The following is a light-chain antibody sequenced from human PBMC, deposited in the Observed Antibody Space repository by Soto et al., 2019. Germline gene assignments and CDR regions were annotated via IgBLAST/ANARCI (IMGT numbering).Light chain of an antibody. V-gene: IGLV2-14*01. CDR3: SSNTSSSTLV. CDR1: SSDVGGYNY. J-gene: IGLJ1*01. Sequence: QSALTQPASVAGSPGQSITISCTGTSSDVGGYNYVSWYQQHPGKAPKLMIYDVSNRPSGVSNRFSGSKSGNTASLTISGLQAGDEADYYCSSNTSSSTLVFGTGTKVTVL. CDR2: DVS.